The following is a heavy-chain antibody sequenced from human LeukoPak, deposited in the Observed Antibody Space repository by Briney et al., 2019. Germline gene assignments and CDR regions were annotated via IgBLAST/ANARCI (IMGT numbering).Heavy chain of an antibody. Sequence: GASVKVSCKASGYTFTNYGITWVRQAPGQGLEWMGWISADNGNTNYAQSLQGRVTMTTDTSTSTAYMELRSLRYDDTAVYHCARDPPAVAGTTVGYWGQGTLVTVSS. V-gene: IGHV1-18*01. CDR1: GYTFTNYG. J-gene: IGHJ4*02. D-gene: IGHD6-19*01. CDR3: ARDPPAVAGTTVGY. CDR2: ISADNGNT.